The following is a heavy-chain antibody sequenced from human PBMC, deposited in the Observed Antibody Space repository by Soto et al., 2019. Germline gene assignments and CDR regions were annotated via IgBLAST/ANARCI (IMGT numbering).Heavy chain of an antibody. Sequence: PGGSLSLSCAASGFTFSSYGMHWVRQAPGKGLEWVAVISYDGSNKYYADSVKGRFTISRDNSKNTLYLQMNSLRAEDTAVYYCAKAPGALYAFDIWGQGTMVTV. V-gene: IGHV3-30*18. CDR1: GFTFSSYG. D-gene: IGHD3-10*01. CDR3: AKAPGALYAFDI. J-gene: IGHJ3*02. CDR2: ISYDGSNK.